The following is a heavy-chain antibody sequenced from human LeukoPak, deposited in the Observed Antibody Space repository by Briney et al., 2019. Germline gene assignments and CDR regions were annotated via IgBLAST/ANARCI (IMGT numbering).Heavy chain of an antibody. V-gene: IGHV3-11*03. CDR2: IDGSSSRT. J-gene: IGHJ5*02. CDR3: ARRGTDYCTPSSCHPNWFAP. CDR1: GFIFSDYY. D-gene: IGHD4-11*01. Sequence: GGSLRLSCAASGFIFSDYYMSWMRQAPGKGLEWLSYIDGSSSRTDYADSVKGRFTISGDNVKNSLCLQMNSLRAEDTAVYFCARRGTDYCTPSSCHPNWFAPWGQGTQVTVSS.